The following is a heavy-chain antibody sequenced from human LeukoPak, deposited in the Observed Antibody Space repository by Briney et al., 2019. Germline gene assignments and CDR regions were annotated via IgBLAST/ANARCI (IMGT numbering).Heavy chain of an antibody. CDR2: INSDGSST. CDR3: AKTLWGPRSCPDY. D-gene: IGHD3-16*01. CDR1: AFTFSSYG. V-gene: IGHV3-NL1*01. J-gene: IGHJ4*02. Sequence: GRSLRLSCAASAFTFSSYGMHWVRQAPGKGLEWVSRINSDGSSTSYADSVKGRFTISRDNSKNTLYLQVNSLRAEDTAVYYCAKTLWGPRSCPDYWGQGTLVTVSS.